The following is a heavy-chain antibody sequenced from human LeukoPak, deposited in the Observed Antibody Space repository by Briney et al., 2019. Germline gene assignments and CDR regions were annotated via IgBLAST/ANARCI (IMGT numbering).Heavy chain of an antibody. J-gene: IGHJ5*02. CDR2: IYTSGSN. D-gene: IGHD4-17*01. V-gene: IGHV4-4*07. CDR3: ARDRSATVTTFDWFDP. CDR1: GGSISSYY. Sequence: SGTLSLTCTVSGGSISSYYWSWIRQPAGKGLEWIGRIYTSGSNNYNPSLKSRVTMSVDTSKNQFSLRLTSVTAADTAVYYCARDRSATVTTFDWFDPWGQGTLVTVSS.